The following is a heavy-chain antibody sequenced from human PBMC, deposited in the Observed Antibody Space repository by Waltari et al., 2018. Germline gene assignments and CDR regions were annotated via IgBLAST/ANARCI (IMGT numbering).Heavy chain of an antibody. D-gene: IGHD3-10*01. Sequence: QESGPGLVKPSGTLSLICSVSGGSINSSEWWTWVRQPPGKGLEWIGEVYHSGNTNYNPSLKSRVTISVDKSKNQFSLKLTSVTAADTAVYYCVRRGEGSMVYNDAFDFWGLGTKVTVSS. J-gene: IGHJ3*01. CDR2: VYHSGNT. CDR3: VRRGEGSMVYNDAFDF. CDR1: GGSINSSEW. V-gene: IGHV4-4*02.